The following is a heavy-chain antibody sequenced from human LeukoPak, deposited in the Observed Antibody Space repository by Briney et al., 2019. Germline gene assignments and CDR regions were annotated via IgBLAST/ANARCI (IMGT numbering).Heavy chain of an antibody. CDR3: ARGAYGSGSYRKKDYYYYGMDV. J-gene: IGHJ6*02. Sequence: LRLSCAASGFTFSSYAMHWVRQPPGKGLEWIGEINHSGSTNYNPSLKSRVTISVDTSKNQFSLKLSSVTAADTAVYYCARGAYGSGSYRKKDYYYYGMDVWGQGTTVTVSS. CDR1: GFTFSSYA. D-gene: IGHD3-10*01. V-gene: IGHV4-34*01. CDR2: INHSGST.